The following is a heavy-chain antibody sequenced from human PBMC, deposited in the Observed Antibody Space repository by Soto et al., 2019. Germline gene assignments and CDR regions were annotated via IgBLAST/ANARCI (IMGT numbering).Heavy chain of an antibody. J-gene: IGHJ4*02. V-gene: IGHV3-30-3*01. CDR1: GFTFSSYA. Sequence: QVQLVESGGGVVQPGRSLRLSCAASGFTFSSYAMHWVRQAPGKGLEWVAVISYDGSNKYYADSVKGRFTISRDNSKNTLYLQMNSLRAEDTAVYYCARAGVVLAANDYFDYWGQGTLVTVSS. CDR3: ARAGVVLAANDYFDY. D-gene: IGHD2-15*01. CDR2: ISYDGSNK.